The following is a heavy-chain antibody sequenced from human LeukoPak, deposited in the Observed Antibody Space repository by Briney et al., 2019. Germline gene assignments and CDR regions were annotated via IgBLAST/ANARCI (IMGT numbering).Heavy chain of an antibody. CDR1: GFTFSSYA. Sequence: GRSLRLSCAASGFTFSSYAMHWVRQAPGKGLEWVAVISYDGSNKYYADSVKGRFTISRDNSKNTLYLQMNSLRAEGTAVYYCAREAEALDYWGQGTLVTVSS. V-gene: IGHV3-30-3*01. CDR2: ISYDGSNK. CDR3: AREAEALDY. J-gene: IGHJ4*02.